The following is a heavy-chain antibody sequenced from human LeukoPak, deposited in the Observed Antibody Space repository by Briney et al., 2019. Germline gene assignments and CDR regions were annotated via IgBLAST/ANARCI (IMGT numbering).Heavy chain of an antibody. CDR3: ARASAAIAPIAGLPGDY. Sequence: GRSLRLSRAASGFTFSSYAMHWVRQAPGKGLEWVAVISYDGSNKYYADSVKGRFTISRDNSKNTLYLQMNSLRGEDTAVYYCARASAAIAPIAGLPGDYWGQGTLVTVSS. V-gene: IGHV3-30*01. CDR1: GFTFSSYA. J-gene: IGHJ4*02. CDR2: ISYDGSNK. D-gene: IGHD2-2*02.